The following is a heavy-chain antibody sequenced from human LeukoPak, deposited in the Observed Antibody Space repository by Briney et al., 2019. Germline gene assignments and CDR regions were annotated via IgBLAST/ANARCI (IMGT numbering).Heavy chain of an antibody. V-gene: IGHV4-30-2*01. CDR1: GGSISSGGYY. Sequence: SETLSLTCTVSGGSISSGGYYWSWIRQPPGKGLEWIGYIYHSESTYYNQSLKSRVTISIDRSKNQFSLKLSSVTAADTAVYYCATYDSNYPFDHWGQGTLVTVSS. J-gene: IGHJ4*02. CDR2: IYHSEST. D-gene: IGHD4-11*01. CDR3: ATYDSNYPFDH.